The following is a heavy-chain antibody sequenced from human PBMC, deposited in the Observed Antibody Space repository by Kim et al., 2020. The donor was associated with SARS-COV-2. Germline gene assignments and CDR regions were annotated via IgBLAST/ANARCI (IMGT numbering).Heavy chain of an antibody. CDR2: INQDGSEK. V-gene: IGHV3-7*03. CDR3: ATNRGLGY. CDR1: GFSFSTYW. J-gene: IGHJ4*02. Sequence: GGSLRLSCVVSGFSFSTYWMSWVRQAPGKGLEWVANINQDGSEKHYVDFVKGRFTISRDNAKNSLYLQMGSLRAEDTAEYYCATNRGLGYWGQGTLGTV. D-gene: IGHD3-10*01.